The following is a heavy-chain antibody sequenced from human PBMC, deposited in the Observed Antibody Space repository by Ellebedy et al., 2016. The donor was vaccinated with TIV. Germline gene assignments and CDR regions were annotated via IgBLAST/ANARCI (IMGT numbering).Heavy chain of an antibody. V-gene: IGHV3-23*01. J-gene: IGHJ4*02. D-gene: IGHD2-2*01. CDR2: ISGSGGST. Sequence: PGGSLRLSCAASGFTFSSYSMSWVRQAPGKGLEWVSAISGSGGSTYYADSVKGRFTISRDNSKNTLYLQMNSLRAEDTAVYYCTSRVYCSSTSCYGLGDYWGQGTLVTVSS. CDR1: GFTFSSYS. CDR3: TSRVYCSSTSCYGLGDY.